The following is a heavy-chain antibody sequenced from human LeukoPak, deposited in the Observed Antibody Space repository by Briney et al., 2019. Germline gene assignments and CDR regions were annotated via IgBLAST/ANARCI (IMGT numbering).Heavy chain of an antibody. CDR2: IYSGGST. CDR1: GFTLSSNY. D-gene: IGHD1-26*01. CDR3: ARGGWELLW. J-gene: IGHJ4*02. Sequence: GGSLRLSCAPSGFTLSSNYMSWGRDAPGEGVEWGSDIYSGGSTYYSDSVKGRVTISRDNSKNTLYLQINSLRAEDTAVYYCARGGWELLWWGQGTLVTVSS. V-gene: IGHV3-53*01.